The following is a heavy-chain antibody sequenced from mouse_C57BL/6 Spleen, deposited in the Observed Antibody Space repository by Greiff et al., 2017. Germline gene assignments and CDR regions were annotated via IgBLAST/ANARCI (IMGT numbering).Heavy chain of an antibody. D-gene: IGHD2-9*01. CDR1: GYTFTSYW. Sequence: QVQLKQPGTELVKPGASVKLSCKASGYTFTSYWMHWVKQRPGQGLEWIGNINPSNGGTNYNEKFSSKATLTVAKSSSTACMQLSCLTSEDSEVYDCARPYYGYDGGYAMDYWGQGTSVTVSS. V-gene: IGHV1-53*01. CDR3: ARPYYGYDGGYAMDY. J-gene: IGHJ4*01. CDR2: INPSNGGT.